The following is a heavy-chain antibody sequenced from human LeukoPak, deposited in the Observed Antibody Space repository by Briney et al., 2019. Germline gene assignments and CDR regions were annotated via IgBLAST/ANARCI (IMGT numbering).Heavy chain of an antibody. CDR1: GFTFSSYW. V-gene: IGHV3-7*03. CDR3: ARVVVVVAATWFDP. J-gene: IGHJ5*02. CDR2: IKQDGSEK. D-gene: IGHD2-15*01. Sequence: GGSLRLSCAASGFTFSSYWMSRVRQAPGKGLEWVANIKQDGSEKYYVDSVKGRFTISRDNAKNSLYLQMNSLRAEDTAVYYCARVVVVVAATWFDPWGQGTLVTVSS.